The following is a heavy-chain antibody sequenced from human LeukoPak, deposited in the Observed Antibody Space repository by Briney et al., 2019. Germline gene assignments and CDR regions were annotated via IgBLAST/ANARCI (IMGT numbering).Heavy chain of an antibody. V-gene: IGHV3-49*03. Sequence: GGSLRLSCTASGFTFGDYAMSWIRQAPGKGLEWVGFIRSKAYGETADYAASVKGRFTISRDDSKAIAYLQMNSLKTEDTAVYHCTRDRGSYNLYDYWGQGTLVTVSS. J-gene: IGHJ4*02. CDR2: IRSKAYGETA. CDR1: GFTFGDYA. CDR3: TRDRGSYNLYDY. D-gene: IGHD1-1*01.